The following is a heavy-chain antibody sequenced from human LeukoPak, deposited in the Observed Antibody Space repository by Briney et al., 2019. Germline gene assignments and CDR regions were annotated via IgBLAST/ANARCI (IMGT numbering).Heavy chain of an antibody. D-gene: IGHD1-26*01. CDR2: IKQDGSEK. Sequence: GGSLRLSCAASGFTFSSNCMSWVRQAPRKGLELVDNIKQDGSEKYYVDSVKGRFTISRDNAKNSLYLQMNSLRAEDTAVYYCAREWELLWGYFDYWGQGTLVIVSS. CDR1: GFTFSSNC. CDR3: AREWELLWGYFDY. J-gene: IGHJ4*02. V-gene: IGHV3-7*01.